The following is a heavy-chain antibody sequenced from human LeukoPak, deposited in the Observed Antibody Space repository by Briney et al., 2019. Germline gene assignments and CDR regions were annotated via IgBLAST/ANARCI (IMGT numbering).Heavy chain of an antibody. V-gene: IGHV4-59*12. CDR1: GGSICSYY. D-gene: IGHD3-10*01. Sequence: SETLSLTCTVSGGSICSYYWSWIRQPPGKGLEWIGYIYYTGSTYYNPSLKSRLTISVDTSKNQFSLKLSSVTAADTAVFYCVRAGYYGSGSYRTFDSWGQGTLVTVSS. CDR3: VRAGYYGSGSYRTFDS. J-gene: IGHJ4*02. CDR2: IYYTGST.